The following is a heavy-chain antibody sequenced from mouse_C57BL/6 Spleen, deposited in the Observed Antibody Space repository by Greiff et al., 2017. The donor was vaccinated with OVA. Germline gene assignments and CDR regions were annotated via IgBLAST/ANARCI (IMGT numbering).Heavy chain of an antibody. CDR2: ILPGSGST. D-gene: IGHD1-1*01. CDR3: ARWGITTVVAPFDY. J-gene: IGHJ2*01. V-gene: IGHV1-9*01. Sequence: QVQLKESGAELMKPGASVKLSCKATGYTFTGYWIEWVKQRPGHGLEWIGEILPGSGSTNYNETIKGKATFTADTTSNTAYMHLSSLTTEDSAIYYCARWGITTVVAPFDYWGQGTTLTGSS. CDR1: GYTFTGYW.